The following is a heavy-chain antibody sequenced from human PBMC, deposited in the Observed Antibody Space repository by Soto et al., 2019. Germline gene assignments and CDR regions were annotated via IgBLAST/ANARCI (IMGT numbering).Heavy chain of an antibody. CDR1: GFSFSTYT. Sequence: HPGGSLRLSCAASGFSFSTYTMSWVRQVPGKGLEWVSGISSSGGNTYYSDSVKGRFTISRDNAKNTLFLQMNSLRAEDTAVYYCVREGYSGSYPFDYWGQGALVTVSS. V-gene: IGHV3-23*01. J-gene: IGHJ4*02. CDR2: ISSSGGNT. D-gene: IGHD1-26*01. CDR3: VREGYSGSYPFDY.